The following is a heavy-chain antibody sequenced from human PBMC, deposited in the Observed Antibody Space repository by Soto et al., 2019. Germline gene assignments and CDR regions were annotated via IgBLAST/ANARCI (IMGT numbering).Heavy chain of an antibody. V-gene: IGHV4-61*01. Sequence: SETLSLTGTVSGVSISSINYYWGWIRQPPGKGLEWIGYIYYSGSTYYNPSLKSRVTISVDTSKNQFSLKLSSVTAADTAVYYCARDYGGNSDYWGQGTLVTVSS. D-gene: IGHD4-17*01. CDR1: GVSISSINYY. CDR3: ARDYGGNSDY. CDR2: IYYSGST. J-gene: IGHJ4*02.